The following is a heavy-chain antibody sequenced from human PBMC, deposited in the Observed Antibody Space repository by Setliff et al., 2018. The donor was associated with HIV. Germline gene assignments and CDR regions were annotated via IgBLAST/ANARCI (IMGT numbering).Heavy chain of an antibody. D-gene: IGHD3-10*01. CDR1: GYSMSGGYN. Sequence: SETLSLTCTVSGYSMSGGYNWGWIRQSQEKGLEWIGNIYHVGTTYYNPSLKSRVTLSVDPSKSQFSLKLTSVTAADTALYYCVTTDYFYGRNNFEYWGQGALVTVSS. CDR3: VTTDYFYGRNNFEY. CDR2: IYHVGTT. V-gene: IGHV4-38-2*02. J-gene: IGHJ4*02.